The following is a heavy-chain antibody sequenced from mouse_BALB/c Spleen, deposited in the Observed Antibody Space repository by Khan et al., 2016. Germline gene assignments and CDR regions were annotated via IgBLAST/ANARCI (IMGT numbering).Heavy chain of an antibody. J-gene: IGHJ2*01. CDR2: IRSKANNHAT. CDR3: RCVYFDY. CDR1: GFTFSDAW. V-gene: IGHV6-6*01. Sequence: EVKLEVSGGGLVQPGGSMKLSCAASGFTFSDAWMDWVRQSPEKGLEWVAEIRSKANNHATYFTESVKGRFTISRDDSKSSVYLQINSLRADDTGVYCCRCVYFDYWGQGTTLTVSS.